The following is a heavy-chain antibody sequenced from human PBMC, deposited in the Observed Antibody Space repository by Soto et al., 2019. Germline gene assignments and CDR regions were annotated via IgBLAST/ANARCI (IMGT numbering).Heavy chain of an antibody. J-gene: IGHJ6*02. D-gene: IGHD1-1*01. V-gene: IGHV4-34*01. CDR3: ARTRNLDV. CDR2: INYSGIT. Sequence: QVQLQQWGAGLLKPSETLSLTCAVYGGSLSGYYGNWIRQSPGKGLEWIGEINYSGITNYNPSLKRRVTISIDTSTNQFSLNLSSVTAADTAVYYCARTRNLDVWGQGTTVTVSS. CDR1: GGSLSGYY.